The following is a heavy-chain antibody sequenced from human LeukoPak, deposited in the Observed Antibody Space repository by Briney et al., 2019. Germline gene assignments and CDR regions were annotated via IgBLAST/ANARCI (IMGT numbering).Heavy chain of an antibody. J-gene: IGHJ5*02. Sequence: GESLKISCQGSGNIFTNYWIGWVRQMPGKGLEWMGIIHLANSDTRSSPSLQGRVTISADRSTITAYLQWSSLTASDTAIYCCVAALDGTTWFDPWGQGTLVTVSS. CDR3: VAALDGTTWFDP. CDR2: IHLANSDT. V-gene: IGHV5-51*01. CDR1: GNIFTNYW. D-gene: IGHD5-24*01.